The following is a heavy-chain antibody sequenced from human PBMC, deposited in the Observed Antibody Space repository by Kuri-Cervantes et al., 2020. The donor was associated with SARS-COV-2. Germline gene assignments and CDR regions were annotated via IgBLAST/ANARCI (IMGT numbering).Heavy chain of an antibody. CDR3: ARDPGGVFLRGIMILSAHWFDT. J-gene: IGHJ5*02. V-gene: IGHV3-7*01. CDR1: GFTFSSYW. D-gene: IGHD3-9*01. Sequence: ETLSLTCAASGFTFSSYWMSWVRQAPGKGLEWVANIKQDGSEKYYVDSVKGRFTISRDNAKNSLHLQLNSLRAEDTAVYYCARDPGGVFLRGIMILSAHWFDTWGQGTLVTVSS. CDR2: IKQDGSEK.